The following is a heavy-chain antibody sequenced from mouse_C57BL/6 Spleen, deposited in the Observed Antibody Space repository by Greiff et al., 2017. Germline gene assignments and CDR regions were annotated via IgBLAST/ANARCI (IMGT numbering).Heavy chain of an antibody. CDR1: GFTFTDYY. D-gene: IGHD2-5*01. Sequence: EVQLQESGGGLVQPGGSLSLSCAASGFTFTDYYMSWVRQPPGKALEWLGFIRNKANGYTTEYSASVKGRFTISRDNSQSILYLQMNALRAEDSATYYCARRDSNYDYAMDYWGQGTSVPVSS. J-gene: IGHJ4*01. CDR3: ARRDSNYDYAMDY. CDR2: IRNKANGYTT. V-gene: IGHV7-3*01.